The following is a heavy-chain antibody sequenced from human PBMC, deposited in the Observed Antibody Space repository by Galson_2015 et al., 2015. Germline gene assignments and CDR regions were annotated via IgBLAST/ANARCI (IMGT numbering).Heavy chain of an antibody. J-gene: IGHJ6*02. CDR1: GFTFTSSA. D-gene: IGHD6-13*01. Sequence: SVKVSCKASGFTFTSSAVQWVRQARGQRLEWIGWIVVGSGNTNYAQKFQERVTITRDMSTSTAYMELSSLRSEDTAVYYCAADRARKLAPGDYYYGMDVWGQGTTVTVSS. CDR2: IVVGSGNT. CDR3: AADRARKLAPGDYYYGMDV. V-gene: IGHV1-58*01.